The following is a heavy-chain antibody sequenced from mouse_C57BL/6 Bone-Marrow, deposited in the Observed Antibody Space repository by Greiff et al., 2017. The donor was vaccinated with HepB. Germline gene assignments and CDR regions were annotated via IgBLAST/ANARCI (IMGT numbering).Heavy chain of an antibody. V-gene: IGHV5-17*01. Sequence: EVHLVESGGGLVKPGGSLKLSCAASGFTFSDYGMHWVRQAPEKGLEWVAYISSGSSTIYYADTVKGRFTISRDNAKNTLFLQMTSLRSEDTAMYYCARPISDYAMDYWGQGTSVTVSS. CDR1: GFTFSDYG. CDR3: ARPISDYAMDY. CDR2: ISSGSSTI. D-gene: IGHD5-1*01. J-gene: IGHJ4*01.